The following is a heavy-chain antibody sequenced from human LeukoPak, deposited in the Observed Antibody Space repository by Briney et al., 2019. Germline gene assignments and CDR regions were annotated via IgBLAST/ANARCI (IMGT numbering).Heavy chain of an antibody. D-gene: IGHD1-1*01. J-gene: IGHJ4*02. CDR2: IYYSGDT. CDR3: ARARPGNDGGNFDY. Sequence: SETLSLTCTVPGGSIRSYYWSWSRQPPGKGLEWIGFIYYSGDTYYNPSLKSRVTISVDTSKNQFSLKLSSVTAADTAVYYCARARPGNDGGNFDYWGQGTLVTVSS. CDR1: GGSIRSYY. V-gene: IGHV4-59*01.